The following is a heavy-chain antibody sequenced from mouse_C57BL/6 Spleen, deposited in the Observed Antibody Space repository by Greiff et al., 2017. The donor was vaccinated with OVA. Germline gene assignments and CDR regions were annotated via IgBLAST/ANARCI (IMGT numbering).Heavy chain of an antibody. Sequence: VQLQESGPVLVKPGASVKMSCKASGYTFTDYYMNWVKQSHGKSLEWIGVINPYNGGTSYNQKFKGKATLTVDKSSSTAYMELNSLTSEDSAVYYCAQTAQAYYAMDYWGQGTSVTVSS. V-gene: IGHV1-19*01. J-gene: IGHJ4*01. D-gene: IGHD3-2*02. CDR2: INPYNGGT. CDR1: GYTFTDYY. CDR3: AQTAQAYYAMDY.